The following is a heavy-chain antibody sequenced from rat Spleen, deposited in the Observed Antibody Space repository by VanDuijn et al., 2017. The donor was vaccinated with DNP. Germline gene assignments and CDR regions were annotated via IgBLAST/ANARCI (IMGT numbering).Heavy chain of an antibody. CDR3: KLGGAY. V-gene: IGHV5-7*01. CDR2: IIYDGSGA. D-gene: IGHD5-1*01. Sequence: EVQLVETGGGLVQPGRSLKLSCAASGFIFRNYYMAWVRQSPKMGLEWVATIIYDGSGAFYRDSVTGRFTISRDFAKSTLYLQMDSLRSEDSATYYCKLGGAYWGQGVMVTVSS. CDR1: GFIFRNYY. J-gene: IGHJ2*01.